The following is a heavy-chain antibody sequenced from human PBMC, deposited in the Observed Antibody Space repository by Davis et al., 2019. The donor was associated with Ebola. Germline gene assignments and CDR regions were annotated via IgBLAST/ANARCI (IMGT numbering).Heavy chain of an antibody. Sequence: PGGSLRLSCAASGFTVSSNYMSWVRQAPGKGLEWVSVIYSGGSTYYADSVKGRFTISRDNSKNTLYLQMNSLRAEDTAVYYCARVKDIVDIVATQPGWFDPWGQGTLVTVSS. CDR3: ARVKDIVDIVATQPGWFDP. CDR1: GFTVSSNY. D-gene: IGHD5-12*01. J-gene: IGHJ5*02. V-gene: IGHV3-53*01. CDR2: IYSGGST.